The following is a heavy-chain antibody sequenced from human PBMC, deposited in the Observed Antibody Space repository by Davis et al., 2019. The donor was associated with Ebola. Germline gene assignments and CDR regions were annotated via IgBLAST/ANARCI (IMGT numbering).Heavy chain of an antibody. CDR1: GFTFSNYG. J-gene: IGHJ5*01. D-gene: IGHD6-19*01. CDR2: ISGSGGTT. CDR3: AKDGRYSGGRGWFDS. Sequence: GESLKISCAASGFTFSNYGMSWVRQAPGKGLEWVSTISGSGGTTYYADSVKGRFTISRDNSKNTLYVQMNSMRAEDTAVYYCAKDGRYSGGRGWFDSWGQGTLVTVSS. V-gene: IGHV3-23*01.